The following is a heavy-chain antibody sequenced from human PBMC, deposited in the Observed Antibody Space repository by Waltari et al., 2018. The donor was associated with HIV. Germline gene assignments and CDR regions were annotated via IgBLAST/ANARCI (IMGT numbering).Heavy chain of an antibody. Sequence: QVHLVQSGTEVKRPGAEVTVSCRASGYSFTDFAVHWVRQVPGQSLEWMGWINAETGNTKFSHKFEDRVVFDKDTSASTVYMELRRLRSEDTAVFYCASGFRETAMDIDFWGQGTLVTVSS. J-gene: IGHJ4*02. CDR2: INAETGNT. V-gene: IGHV1-3*01. CDR1: GYSFTDFA. CDR3: ASGFRETAMDIDF. D-gene: IGHD5-18*01.